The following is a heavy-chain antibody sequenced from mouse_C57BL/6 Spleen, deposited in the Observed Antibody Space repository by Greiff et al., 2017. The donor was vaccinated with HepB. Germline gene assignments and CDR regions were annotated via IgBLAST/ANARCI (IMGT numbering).Heavy chain of an antibody. V-gene: IGHV5-4*01. CDR3: ARDLFMVTGPYYAMDY. D-gene: IGHD2-1*01. CDR1: GFTFSSYA. CDR2: ISDGGSYT. J-gene: IGHJ4*01. Sequence: DVMLVESGGGLVKPGGSLKLSCAASGFTFSSYAMSWVRQTPEKRLEWVATISDGGSYTYYPDNVKGRFTISRDNAKNNLYLQMSHLKSEDTAMYYCARDLFMVTGPYYAMDYWGQGTSVTVSS.